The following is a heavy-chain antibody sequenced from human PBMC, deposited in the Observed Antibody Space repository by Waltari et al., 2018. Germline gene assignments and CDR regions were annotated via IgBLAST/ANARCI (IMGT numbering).Heavy chain of an antibody. J-gene: IGHJ6*02. D-gene: IGHD2-2*01. V-gene: IGHV3-23*01. CDR2: ISGGGTTT. CDR1: GFTFSSYF. Sequence: EVQLLESGGGLVQPGGSLRPPCSASGFTFSSYFLNCVRQAPGKGLEGVSVISGGGTTTYYADSVRGRFTISRDDSRNTVYLQMNNLRVEDTAIYYCARRILASEYHGMDVWGQGTTVTVSS. CDR3: ARRILASEYHGMDV.